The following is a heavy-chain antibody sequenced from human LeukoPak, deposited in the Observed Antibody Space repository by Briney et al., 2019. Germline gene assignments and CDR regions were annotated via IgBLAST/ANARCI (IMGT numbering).Heavy chain of an antibody. D-gene: IGHD3-22*01. Sequence: SETLSLTCTVSGGSISSYYWSWIRQPPGKGLEWIGYIYYSGSTNYNPSLKSRVTISVDTSKNQFSLKLGSVTAADTAVYYCARDGDSSGYYYYYGMDVWGQGTTVTVSS. J-gene: IGHJ6*02. CDR2: IYYSGST. V-gene: IGHV4-59*01. CDR3: ARDGDSSGYYYYYGMDV. CDR1: GGSISSYY.